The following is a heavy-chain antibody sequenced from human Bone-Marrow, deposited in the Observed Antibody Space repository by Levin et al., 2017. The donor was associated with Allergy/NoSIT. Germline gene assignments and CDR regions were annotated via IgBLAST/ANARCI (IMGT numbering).Heavy chain of an antibody. D-gene: IGHD3-3*01. CDR3: AKGLGRRITIFGVDIDPHHHHNVYTDG. J-gene: IGHJ6*03. CDR1: GFTFSSYC. CDR2: ISSDGSNK. Sequence: GESLKISCAASGFTFSSYCMHWVRQAPGKGLEWVAVISSDGSNKYYADSVKGRFTISRDNSNNTLYLQMNSLRAEDTAVYYCAKGLGRRITIFGVDIDPHHHHNVYTDGCGKGTTVIV. V-gene: IGHV3-30*18.